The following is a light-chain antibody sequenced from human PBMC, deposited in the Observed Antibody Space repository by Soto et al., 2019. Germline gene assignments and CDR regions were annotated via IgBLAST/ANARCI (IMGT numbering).Light chain of an antibody. Sequence: QSALTQPPSASGSPGQAVTISCTGTSSDLGGYNYVSWYQQHPGKAPKLMIYEVSKRPSGVPDRFSGSKSGHTASLTVSGLQAEDEADYYCSSYAGSNNFDVFGTGTKLTVL. V-gene: IGLV2-8*01. CDR1: SSDLGGYNY. CDR2: EVS. J-gene: IGLJ1*01. CDR3: SSYAGSNNFDV.